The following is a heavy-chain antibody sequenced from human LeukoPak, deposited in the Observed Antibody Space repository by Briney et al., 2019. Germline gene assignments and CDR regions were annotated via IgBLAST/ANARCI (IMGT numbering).Heavy chain of an antibody. Sequence: GGSLGLSCAASGFTFSSYSMNWVRQAPGKGLEWVSATSGSGSSPNYSDSVKGRFTISRDNSKNTLYLQMNSLRAEDTAVYYCAKTTGGNAYDYIDYWGQGTLVTVSS. J-gene: IGHJ4*02. D-gene: IGHD5-12*01. CDR1: GFTFSSYS. V-gene: IGHV3-23*01. CDR3: AKTTGGNAYDYIDY. CDR2: TSGSGSSP.